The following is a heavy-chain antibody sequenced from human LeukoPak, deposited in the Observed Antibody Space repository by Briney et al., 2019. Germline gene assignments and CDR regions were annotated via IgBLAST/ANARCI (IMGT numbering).Heavy chain of an antibody. V-gene: IGHV4-61*02. CDR1: GGSINSNTYY. CDR3: ARAWNYYDSSGYNDAFDI. CDR2: IYTSGST. J-gene: IGHJ3*02. Sequence: PSETLSLTCAVSGGSINSNTYYWSWIRQPAGKGLEWIGRIYTSGSTNYNPSLKSRVTISVDTSKNQFSLKLSSVTAADTAVYYCARAWNYYDSSGYNDAFDIWGQGTMVTVSS. D-gene: IGHD3-22*01.